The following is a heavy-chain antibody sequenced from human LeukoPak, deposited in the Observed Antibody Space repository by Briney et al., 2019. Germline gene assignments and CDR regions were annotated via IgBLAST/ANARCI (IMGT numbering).Heavy chain of an antibody. V-gene: IGHV4-61*02. D-gene: IGHD3-22*01. CDR2: ISSSGST. Sequence: SETLSLTCTVSGDSISSGDYYWSWIRQPAGKGLEWIGRISSSGSTNYNPSLKSRVTISVDTSKNQFSLKLSSVTAADTAVYFCARGPYSYDSSGAFDIWGQGTMDTVSS. CDR3: ARGPYSYDSSGAFDI. CDR1: GDSISSGDYY. J-gene: IGHJ3*02.